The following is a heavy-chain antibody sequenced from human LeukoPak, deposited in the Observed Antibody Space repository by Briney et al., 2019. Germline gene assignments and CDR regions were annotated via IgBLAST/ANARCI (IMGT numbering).Heavy chain of an antibody. CDR1: GGSISSYY. D-gene: IGHD1-26*01. CDR3: AREGYSETFFNWFDP. Sequence: PSETLSLTCTVSGGSISSYYWSWIRQPPGKGLEWIGYISYSGSTSYNPSLKSRVTISLDTSKNQFSLKLSPVTAADTAVYYCAREGYSETFFNWFDPWGQGTLVTVSS. CDR2: ISYSGST. J-gene: IGHJ5*02. V-gene: IGHV4-59*01.